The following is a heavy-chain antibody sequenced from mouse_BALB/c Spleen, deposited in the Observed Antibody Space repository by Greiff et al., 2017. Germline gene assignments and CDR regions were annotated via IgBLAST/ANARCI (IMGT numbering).Heavy chain of an antibody. CDR3: AREDGGLRRSWFAY. Sequence: VQGVESGPGLVAPSQSLSITCTVSGFSLTGYGVNWVRQPPGKGLEWLGMIWGDGSTDYNSALKSRLSISKDNSKSQVFLKMNSLQTDDTARYYCAREDGGLRRSWFAYWGQGTLVTVSA. J-gene: IGHJ3*01. D-gene: IGHD2-2*01. V-gene: IGHV2-6-7*01. CDR2: IWGDGST. CDR1: GFSLTGYG.